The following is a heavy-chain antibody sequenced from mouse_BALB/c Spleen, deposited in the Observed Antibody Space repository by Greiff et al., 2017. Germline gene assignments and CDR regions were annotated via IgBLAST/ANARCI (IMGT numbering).Heavy chain of an antibody. CDR1: GFDFSRYW. V-gene: IGHV4-1*02. Sequence: DVMLVESGGGLVQPGGSLKLSCAASGFDFSRYWMSWVRQAPGKGLEWIGEINPDSSTINYTPSLKDKFIISRDNAKNTLYLQMSKVRSEDTALYYCARLGIYYDYDDAYWGQGTSVTVSS. CDR2: INPDSSTI. D-gene: IGHD2-4*01. J-gene: IGHJ4*01. CDR3: ARLGIYYDYDDAY.